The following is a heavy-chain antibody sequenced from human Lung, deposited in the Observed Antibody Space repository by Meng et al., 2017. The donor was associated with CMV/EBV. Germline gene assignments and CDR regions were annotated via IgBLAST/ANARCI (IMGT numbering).Heavy chain of an antibody. V-gene: IGHV4-59*11. Sequence: SXTXSLXCTVSGVSISNHYWSWIRQPPGKGLEWIGYVHYTGDTNYKPSLKSRLTTSVDTSKSQFSLKLSPVAAADTAVYFCARGRGYGLDYFDYWGQGTLVTVSS. CDR2: VHYTGDT. D-gene: IGHD5-18*01. J-gene: IGHJ4*02. CDR1: GVSISNHY. CDR3: ARGRGYGLDYFDY.